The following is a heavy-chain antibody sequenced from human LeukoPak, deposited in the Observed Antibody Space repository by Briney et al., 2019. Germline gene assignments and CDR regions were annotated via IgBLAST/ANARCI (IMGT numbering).Heavy chain of an antibody. Sequence: GASVKVSCKASGYTFTSYAMHWVRQAPGQRLEWMGWINAGNGNTKYSQKFQGRVTITRDTSASTAYMELSSLRSEDTAVYYCARGAVRGVIPKNWFDPWGQGTLVTVSS. CDR2: INAGNGNT. D-gene: IGHD3-10*01. CDR1: GYTFTSYA. CDR3: ARGAVRGVIPKNWFDP. J-gene: IGHJ5*02. V-gene: IGHV1-3*01.